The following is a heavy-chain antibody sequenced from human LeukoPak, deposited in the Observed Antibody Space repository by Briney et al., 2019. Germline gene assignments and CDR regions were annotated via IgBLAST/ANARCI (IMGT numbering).Heavy chain of an antibody. CDR3: ARDPLDISRWTNAFDI. CDR1: GFTFSRNG. CDR2: ISYNGNQ. Sequence: PGGSLRLSCAASGFTFSRNGMAWVRQAPVKALEWVAFISYNGNQKYGDSVKGRFTISRDNSKSTLYLQMNGLRLEDTAVYYCARDPLDISRWTNAFDIWGQGTLVTVSS. V-gene: IGHV3-30*03. J-gene: IGHJ3*02. D-gene: IGHD2-2*03.